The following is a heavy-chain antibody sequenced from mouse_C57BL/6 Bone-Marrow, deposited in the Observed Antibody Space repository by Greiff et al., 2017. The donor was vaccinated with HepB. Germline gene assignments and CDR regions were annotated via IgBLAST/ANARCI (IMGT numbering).Heavy chain of an antibody. CDR2: IDPSDSYT. J-gene: IGHJ3*01. CDR3: APIYDGYFWFAY. CDR1: GYTFTSYW. D-gene: IGHD2-3*01. Sequence: LQQPGAELVRPGTSVKLSCKASGYTFTSYWMHWVKQRPGQGLEWIGVIDPSDSYTNYNQKFKGKATLTVDTSSSTAYMQLSSLTSEDSAVYYCAPIYDGYFWFAYWGQGTLVTVSA. V-gene: IGHV1-59*01.